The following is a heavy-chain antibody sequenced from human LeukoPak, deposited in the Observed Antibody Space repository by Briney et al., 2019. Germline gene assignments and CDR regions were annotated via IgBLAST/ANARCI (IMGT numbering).Heavy chain of an antibody. CDR3: ASRSGRNYYGMDV. CDR2: AYYSGST. J-gene: IGHJ6*02. D-gene: IGHD3-10*01. Sequence: SETLSLTCTVSGGSISSYYWSWIRQPPGKALEWLGYAYYSGSTNYNPSLKTRLTISVDTSKAQFSLTLSSVTAADTAIYYCASRSGRNYYGMDVWGQGTTVIVSS. V-gene: IGHV4-59*01. CDR1: GGSISSYY.